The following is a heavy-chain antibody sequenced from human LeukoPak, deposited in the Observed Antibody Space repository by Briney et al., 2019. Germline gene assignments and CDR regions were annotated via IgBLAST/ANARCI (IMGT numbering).Heavy chain of an antibody. V-gene: IGHV3-33*01. D-gene: IGHD2-2*01. Sequence: PGRSLRLSCAASGFTFSSYGMHWVRQAPGKGLEWVAVIWYDGSNKYYADSVKGRFTISRDNSKNTLYLQMNSLRAEDTAVYYCASGDVPAATYYYYGMDVWGKGTTVTVSS. CDR1: GFTFSSYG. J-gene: IGHJ6*04. CDR2: IWYDGSNK. CDR3: ASGDVPAATYYYYGMDV.